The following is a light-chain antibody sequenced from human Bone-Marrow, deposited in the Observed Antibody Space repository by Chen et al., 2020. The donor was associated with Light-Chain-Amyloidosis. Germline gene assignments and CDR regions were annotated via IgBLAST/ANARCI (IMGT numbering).Light chain of an antibody. CDR1: QNIRKW. CDR2: DAS. CDR3: RQYNAFSMYT. V-gene: IGKV1-5*01. Sequence: DIQMTQFPSTLSASEGDSVTITCRASQNIRKWVAWYQQKPGKAPNLLIYDASNLESGVPSRFSGSGSGTEFTLTISSLQPDDFATYYCRQYNAFSMYTFGQGTKLEIK. J-gene: IGKJ2*01.